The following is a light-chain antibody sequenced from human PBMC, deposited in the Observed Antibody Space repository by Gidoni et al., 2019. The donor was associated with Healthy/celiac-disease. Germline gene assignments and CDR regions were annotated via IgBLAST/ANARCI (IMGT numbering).Light chain of an antibody. J-gene: IGKJ1*01. V-gene: IGKV1-39*01. Sequence: DIQMTQSPSSLSASVGDRVTLTCRASQTISTFLNWYQQKPGKAPKLLIYAASSLQSGFPSRFSGRGSGTDFTLTISSLQPEDFATYYCQQSYSTPPWTFGQGTKVEI. CDR2: AAS. CDR1: QTISTF. CDR3: QQSYSTPPWT.